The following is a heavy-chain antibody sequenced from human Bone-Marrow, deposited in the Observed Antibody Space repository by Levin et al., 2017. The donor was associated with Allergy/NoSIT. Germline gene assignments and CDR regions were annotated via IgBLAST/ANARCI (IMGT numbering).Heavy chain of an antibody. CDR1: GDSISSGDFY. V-gene: IGHV4-30-4*01. J-gene: IGHJ5*02. CDR2: IEYSGDT. CDR3: ARIGNSFGP. Sequence: SQTLSLPCVVSGDSISSGDFYWSWIRQTPSRGLEWLGHIEYSGDTYYNPSLESRITISVDTSKNQFSLRVRSVTVADTAMYFCARIGNSFGPWGQGILVTVSS.